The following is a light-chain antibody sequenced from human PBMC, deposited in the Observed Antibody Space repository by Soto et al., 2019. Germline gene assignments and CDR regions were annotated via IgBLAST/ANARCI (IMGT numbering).Light chain of an antibody. CDR2: DAS. Sequence: EFVFTQSPCTLSLSKGERATLSCRASHTVRNNYLAWYQQKPGQAPRLLIYDASSRATGIPDRFGGSGSGTDFTLTISRLEPEDFALYYCQQYATLPWTFGQGTKVDIK. J-gene: IGKJ1*01. CDR3: QQYATLPWT. CDR1: HTVRNNY. V-gene: IGKV3-20*01.